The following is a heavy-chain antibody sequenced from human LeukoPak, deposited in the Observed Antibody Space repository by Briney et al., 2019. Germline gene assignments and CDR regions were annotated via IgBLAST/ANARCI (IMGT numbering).Heavy chain of an antibody. CDR1: IDSFSNYH. CDR3: ARGQGATVPQVGKSWFDP. D-gene: IGHD1-26*01. Sequence: SETLSLTCAVYIDSFSNYHWNWIRQTPAKGMEWIGEVNESGGTNISPSLRSRVILSVDTSKNQFSLKLISVTVADTAIYYCARGQGATVPQVGKSWFDPWGQGTRVTVSS. J-gene: IGHJ5*02. CDR2: VNESGGT. V-gene: IGHV4-34*01.